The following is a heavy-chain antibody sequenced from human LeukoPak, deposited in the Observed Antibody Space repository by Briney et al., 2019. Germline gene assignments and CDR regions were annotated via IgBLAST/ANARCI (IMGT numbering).Heavy chain of an antibody. Sequence: SVKVSFKASGGTFIIYAISWVRQAPGQGLEWMGGIIPIFGTANYAQKFQGRVTITADESTSTAYMELSSLRSEDTAVYYCARGDVANSYSSSWYYWFDHWGQGTLVTVSS. CDR1: GGTFIIYA. J-gene: IGHJ5*02. CDR2: IIPIFGTA. CDR3: ARGDVANSYSSSWYYWFDH. D-gene: IGHD6-13*01. V-gene: IGHV1-69*13.